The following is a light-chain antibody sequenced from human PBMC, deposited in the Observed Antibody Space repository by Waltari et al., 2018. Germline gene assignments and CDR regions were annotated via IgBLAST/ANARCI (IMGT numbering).Light chain of an antibody. CDR1: QSLVYSDGKTY. CDR2: KVS. CDR3: MQGTDWPYT. Sequence: DVVMTQSPLSLPVTLGQPASISCRSSQSLVYSDGKTYLNWFQQRPGQTPRRLIYKVSNRDSGVPDRFSGSGSGTVFTLRISRVEAEDVAVYYCMQGTDWPYTFGQGTKLEIK. V-gene: IGKV2-30*01. J-gene: IGKJ2*01.